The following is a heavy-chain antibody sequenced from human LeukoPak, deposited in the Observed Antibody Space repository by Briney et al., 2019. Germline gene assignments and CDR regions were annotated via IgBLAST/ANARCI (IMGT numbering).Heavy chain of an antibody. V-gene: IGHV1-2*02. D-gene: IGHD3-10*01. Sequence: ASVKVSCKASGYTFTGYYMHWVRQAPGQGLEWMGWINPNSDGTNYAQKFQGRVTMTRDTSISTAYMELSRLRSDDTAVYYCARAPMVRGVIVWFDPWGQGTLVTVSS. J-gene: IGHJ5*02. CDR2: INPNSDGT. CDR3: ARAPMVRGVIVWFDP. CDR1: GYTFTGYY.